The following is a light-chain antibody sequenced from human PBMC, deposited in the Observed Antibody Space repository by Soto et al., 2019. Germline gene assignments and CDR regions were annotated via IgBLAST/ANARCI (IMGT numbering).Light chain of an antibody. CDR2: AAS. Sequence: DIQLTQSPSFLSASVGVRVTITCRASQGISSYLAWYQQKPGKAPKLLIYAASTLQSGVPSRFSGSGSGTEFTLTISSLQPEDFATYYCQQLNSYPLFGGGTKVEIK. CDR1: QGISSY. V-gene: IGKV1-9*01. J-gene: IGKJ4*01. CDR3: QQLNSYPL.